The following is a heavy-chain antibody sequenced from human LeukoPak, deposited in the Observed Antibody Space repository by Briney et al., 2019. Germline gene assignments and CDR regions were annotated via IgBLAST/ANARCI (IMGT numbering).Heavy chain of an antibody. CDR2: ISGSGGST. D-gene: IGHD4-17*01. Sequence: GGSLRLSCAASGFTFRSYAMSWVRQAPGKGLEWVSAISGSGGSTYYADSVKGRFTISRDNSKNTLYLQMNSLRAEDTAVYYCAKVDGDYRTNWFDPWGQGTLVTVSS. J-gene: IGHJ5*02. CDR3: AKVDGDYRTNWFDP. CDR1: GFTFRSYA. V-gene: IGHV3-23*01.